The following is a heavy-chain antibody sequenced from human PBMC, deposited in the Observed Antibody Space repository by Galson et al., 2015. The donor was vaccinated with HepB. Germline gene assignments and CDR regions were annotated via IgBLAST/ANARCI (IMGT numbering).Heavy chain of an antibody. CDR2: INHSGST. J-gene: IGHJ4*02. Sequence: ETLSLTCAVYGGSFSGYYWSWIRQPPGKGLEWIGEINHSGSTNYNPSLKSRVTTSVDTSKNQFSLKLSSVTAADTAVYYCARVWFGELSNFDYWGQGTLVTVSS. V-gene: IGHV4-34*01. CDR1: GGSFSGYY. CDR3: ARVWFGELSNFDY. D-gene: IGHD3-10*01.